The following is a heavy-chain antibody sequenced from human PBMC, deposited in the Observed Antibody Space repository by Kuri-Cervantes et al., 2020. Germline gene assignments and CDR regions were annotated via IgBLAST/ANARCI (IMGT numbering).Heavy chain of an antibody. CDR1: GGTFSSYA. CDR2: MNPNSGNT. V-gene: IGHV1-8*02. CDR3: TSFDAFDI. Sequence: ASVKVSCKASGGTFSSYAISWVRQAPGQGLEWMGWMNPNSGNTGYAQKFQGRVTMTRNTSISTAYMELSSLRSEDTAVYYCTSFDAFDIWGQGTMVTVSS. J-gene: IGHJ3*02.